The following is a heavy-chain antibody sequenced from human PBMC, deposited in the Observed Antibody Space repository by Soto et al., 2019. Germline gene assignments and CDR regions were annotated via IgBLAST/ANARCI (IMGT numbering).Heavy chain of an antibody. Sequence: GGSLRLSCAASGFTFRSYAMSWVRQAPGKGLEWVSAISGSGGSTYYADFVKGRFTMSRDNSKNTLYLQMKGLRAEDTAVYYCAKGLSRSPGSGYSYGYDAFDIWGQGTMVTVSS. V-gene: IGHV3-23*01. CDR3: AKGLSRSPGSGYSYGYDAFDI. D-gene: IGHD5-18*01. J-gene: IGHJ3*02. CDR2: ISGSGGST. CDR1: GFTFRSYA.